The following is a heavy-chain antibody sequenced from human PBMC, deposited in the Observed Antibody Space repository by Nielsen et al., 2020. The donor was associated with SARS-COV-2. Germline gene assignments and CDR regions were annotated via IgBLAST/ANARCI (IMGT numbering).Heavy chain of an antibody. J-gene: IGHJ3*02. CDR3: ARGGRITFGGADDAFDI. V-gene: IGHV4-30-2*01. CDR2: IYHSGRT. CDR1: GGSISSGGYS. D-gene: IGHD3-16*01. Sequence: TLSLTCAVSGGSISSGGYSWSWIRQPPGKGLEWIGYIYHSGRTYYNPSLKSRVTISVDRSKNQFSLKLSSVTATDTAVYYCARGGRITFGGADDAFDIWGQGTMVTVSS.